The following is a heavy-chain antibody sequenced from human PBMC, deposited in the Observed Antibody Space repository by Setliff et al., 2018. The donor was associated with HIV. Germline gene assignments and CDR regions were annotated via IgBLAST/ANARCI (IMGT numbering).Heavy chain of an antibody. CDR1: GFTFRNYA. V-gene: IGHV3-33*08. D-gene: IGHD3-16*01. Sequence: GESLKISCAASGFTFRNYAMHWVRQAPGKGLEWVAVIWHDGSNQYYADSVKGRFTISRDNSRNTQYLQMNSLSVEDTAVYYCVKNLYTEMWGEIFDSWGRGTLVTVSS. J-gene: IGHJ4*02. CDR3: VKNLYTEMWGEIFDS. CDR2: IWHDGSNQ.